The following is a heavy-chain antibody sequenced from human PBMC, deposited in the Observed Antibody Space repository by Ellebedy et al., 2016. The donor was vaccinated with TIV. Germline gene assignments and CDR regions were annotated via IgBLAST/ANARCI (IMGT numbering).Heavy chain of an antibody. Sequence: GESLKISXAASGFTFSSYSMNWVRQAPGKGLEYVSAISSNGGSTYYADSVKGRFTISRDNSKNTLYLQMSSLRAEDTAVYYCVKDRVAPSGDAFDIWGQGTMVTVSS. V-gene: IGHV3-64D*06. CDR2: ISSNGGST. D-gene: IGHD2-15*01. J-gene: IGHJ3*02. CDR3: VKDRVAPSGDAFDI. CDR1: GFTFSSYS.